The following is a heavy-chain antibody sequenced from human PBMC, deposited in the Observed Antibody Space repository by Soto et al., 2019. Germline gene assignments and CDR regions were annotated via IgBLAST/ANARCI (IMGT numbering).Heavy chain of an antibody. CDR2: ISSSSSYI. Sequence: PGVSLRLSCAASGFTFSSYSMNWVRQVPGKGLEWVSSISSSSSYIYYADSVKGRFTISRDNAKNSLYLQMNSLRAEDTAVYYCARCGYSYGYGMDVWGQGTTVTVSS. CDR3: ARCGYSYGYGMDV. J-gene: IGHJ6*02. D-gene: IGHD5-18*01. CDR1: GFTFSSYS. V-gene: IGHV3-21*01.